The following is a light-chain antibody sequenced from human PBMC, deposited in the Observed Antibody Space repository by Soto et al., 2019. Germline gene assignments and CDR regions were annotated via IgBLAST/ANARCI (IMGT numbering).Light chain of an antibody. CDR2: GHN. CDR1: VSNIGAGYE. J-gene: IGLJ3*02. V-gene: IGLV1-40*01. CDR3: QSYDSSLSGSGV. Sequence: QSVLTQPPSVSGAPGQRVTISCTGSVSNIGAGYEVHWYQQLPGTAPKLLISGHNNRPSGVPDRFFGSKSGTSAPLTITGLQAEDEADYFCQSYDSSLSGSGVFGGGTKLTVL.